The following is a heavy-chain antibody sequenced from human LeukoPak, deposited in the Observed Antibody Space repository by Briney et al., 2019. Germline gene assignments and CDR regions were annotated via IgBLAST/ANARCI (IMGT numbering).Heavy chain of an antibody. CDR1: RFTFRPYS. CDR2: ISGSGDNT. J-gene: IGHJ6*02. V-gene: IGHV3-23*01. D-gene: IGHD6-13*01. CDR3: ARGGILYGLDV. Sequence: PGGAPRFSRSDPRFTFRPYSITSVRPAPGEGMEWVSAISGSGDNTYYADSVKGQFTISRDNSKNTLYLQMSSLRAEDTAAYFCARGGILYGLDVWGQGTTVTVSS.